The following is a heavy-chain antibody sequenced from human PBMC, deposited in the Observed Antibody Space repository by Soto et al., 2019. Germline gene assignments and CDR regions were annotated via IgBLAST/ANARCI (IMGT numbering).Heavy chain of an antibody. D-gene: IGHD3-22*01. CDR2: ITRNGDST. V-gene: IGHV3-64*01. Sequence: GGSLRLSCAASGFSFSSHAMHWVRQAPGKGLEYVSAITRNGDSTTYASSVRGRFTISRDDSENTVYLQMNSLKTEDTAVYYCATPPGFYDSAPFDYWGQGTLVTVSS. J-gene: IGHJ4*01. CDR3: ATPPGFYDSAPFDY. CDR1: GFSFSSHA.